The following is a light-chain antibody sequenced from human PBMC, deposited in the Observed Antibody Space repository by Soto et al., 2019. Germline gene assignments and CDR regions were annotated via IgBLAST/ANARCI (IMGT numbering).Light chain of an antibody. J-gene: IGKJ4*01. CDR2: DAS. CDR1: QSVNNY. Sequence: EIVLTQSPATLCLSPGERATLSCRASQSVNNYLAWYQQKAGQAPRLLIYDASNRATGIPARFSGSGSGTDFTLTISSLETEDFAVYYCQQRSNWPLTFGGGTKVDIK. CDR3: QQRSNWPLT. V-gene: IGKV3-11*01.